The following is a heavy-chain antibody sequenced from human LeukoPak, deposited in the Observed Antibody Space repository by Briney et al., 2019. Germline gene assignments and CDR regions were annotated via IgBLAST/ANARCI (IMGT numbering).Heavy chain of an antibody. J-gene: IGHJ5*02. D-gene: IGHD3-16*01. CDR1: GFTFSSYE. V-gene: IGHV3-48*03. CDR3: ARDRGLGWFDP. CDR2: ISSSGSTI. Sequence: PGGSLRLSCAASGFTFSSYEMNWVRQAPGKGLEWVSYISSSGSTIYYADSVKGRFTISRDNAKNSLYLQMNSLRAEDTAVYYCARDRGLGWFDPWGQGTLVTVSS.